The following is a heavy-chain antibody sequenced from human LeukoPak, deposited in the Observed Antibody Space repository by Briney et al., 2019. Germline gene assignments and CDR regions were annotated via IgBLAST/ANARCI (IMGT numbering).Heavy chain of an antibody. CDR3: ARDPSIAAAGPSDY. CDR1: GFTFSSYG. Sequence: GGSLRLSCAASGFTFSSYGMHWVRQAPGKGLEWVAVIWYDGSNKYYADSVKGRFTISRDNSKNTLYLQMNSLRAEDTAVYYCARDPSIAAAGPSDYWGQGTLVTVSS. J-gene: IGHJ4*02. D-gene: IGHD6-13*01. V-gene: IGHV3-33*01. CDR2: IWYDGSNK.